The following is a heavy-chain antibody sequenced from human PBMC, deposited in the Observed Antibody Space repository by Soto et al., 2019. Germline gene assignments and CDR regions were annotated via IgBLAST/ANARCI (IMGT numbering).Heavy chain of an antibody. D-gene: IGHD3-3*01. CDR1: GFTFSDYY. J-gene: IGHJ5*02. CDR3: ARDNTQSGYYDFWSGYYRRWFDP. Sequence: GGSLRLSCAASGFTFSDYYMSWIRQAPGKGLEWVSYISSSGSTIYYADSVKGRFTISRDNAKNSLYLQMNSLRAEDTAVYYCARDNTQSGYYDFWSGYYRRWFDPWGQGTLVTVSS. V-gene: IGHV3-11*01. CDR2: ISSSGSTI.